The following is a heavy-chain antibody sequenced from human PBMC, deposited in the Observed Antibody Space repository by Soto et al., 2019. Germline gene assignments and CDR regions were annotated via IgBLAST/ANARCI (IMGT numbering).Heavy chain of an antibody. J-gene: IGHJ6*02. D-gene: IGHD3-10*01. CDR2: ISGSGGST. Sequence: GGSLRLSCAASGFTFSSYAMSWVRQAPGKGLEWVSAISGSGGSTYYADSVKGRFTISRDNSKNTLCLQMNSLRAEDTAVYYCAKDSEADYMVRGVSYYYGMDVWGQGTTVTVSS. CDR3: AKDSEADYMVRGVSYYYGMDV. V-gene: IGHV3-23*01. CDR1: GFTFSSYA.